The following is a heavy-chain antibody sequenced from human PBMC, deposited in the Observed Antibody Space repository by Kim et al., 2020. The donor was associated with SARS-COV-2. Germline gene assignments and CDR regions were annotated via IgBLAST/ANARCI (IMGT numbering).Heavy chain of an antibody. D-gene: IGHD4-17*01. CDR1: GFTVSTNY. CDR2: IYSDGSA. Sequence: GGSLRLSCAASGFTVSTNYMSWVRQAPGKGLEWVSFIYSDGSASYADSVKGRFTISRDNSKNTLFLQMNSLRAEDTAVYFCARVRYGDYGFDYWGQGTLVTVSS. CDR3: ARVRYGDYGFDY. J-gene: IGHJ4*02. V-gene: IGHV3-53*01.